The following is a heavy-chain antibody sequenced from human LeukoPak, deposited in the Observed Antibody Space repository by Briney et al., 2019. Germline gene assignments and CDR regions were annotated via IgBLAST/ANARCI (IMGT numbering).Heavy chain of an antibody. CDR3: AREAIAAPYPDY. Sequence: KPSETLSLTCTVSGGSISSSSYYWGWIRQPPGKGLEWIGSIYYSGSTYYNPSLKSRVTMSVDTSKNQFSLKLSSVTAADTAVYYCAREAIAAPYPDYWGRGTLVTVSS. D-gene: IGHD6-13*01. J-gene: IGHJ4*02. V-gene: IGHV4-39*07. CDR1: GGSISSSSYY. CDR2: IYYSGST.